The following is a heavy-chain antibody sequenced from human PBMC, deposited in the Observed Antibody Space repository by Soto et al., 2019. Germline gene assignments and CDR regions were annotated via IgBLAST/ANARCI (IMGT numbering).Heavy chain of an antibody. Sequence: SETLSLTCAVSGDSITYYYWNWFRQPPGKGLEWIGYIYYSGTTNYNPSLKSRVTISVDTSKNQFSLRLNSVTAADTAVYYCARGSTMAARRGKFAYWSQGTLVT. CDR2: IYYSGTT. V-gene: IGHV4-59*01. CDR3: ARGSTMAARRGKFAY. J-gene: IGHJ4*02. D-gene: IGHD6-6*01. CDR1: GDSITYYY.